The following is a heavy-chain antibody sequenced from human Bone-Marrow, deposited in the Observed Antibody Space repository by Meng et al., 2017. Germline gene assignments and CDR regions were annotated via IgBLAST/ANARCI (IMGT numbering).Heavy chain of an antibody. CDR1: GYNFPDYY. D-gene: IGHD6-25*01. V-gene: IGHV1-2*06. J-gene: IGHJ4*02. Sequence: ASVKVSCKSSGYNFPDYYIHWVRRAPGQGREWMGRINPKSGDTHYAQKFQARVTMTGNASISTAYMELSGLRSDDTTMYYCARDEAISAAGKLFGDYWGQGTLVTVSS. CDR2: INPKSGDT. CDR3: ARDEAISAAGKLFGDY.